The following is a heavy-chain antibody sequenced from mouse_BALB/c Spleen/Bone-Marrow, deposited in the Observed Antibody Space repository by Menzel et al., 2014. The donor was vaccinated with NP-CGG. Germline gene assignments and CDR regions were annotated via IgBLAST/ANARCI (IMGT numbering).Heavy chain of an antibody. CDR2: ISSGGSYT. V-gene: IGHV5-9*02. CDR1: GFAFSSYD. D-gene: IGHD2-10*01. Sequence: SGGGLVKPGGSLKLSCAASGFAFSSYDMSWVRQTPEKRLEWVATISSGGSYTYYPDSVKGRFTISRDNARNTLYLQMSSLRSEDTALYYCARHPYYGNYPAWFAYWGQGTLVTVSA. CDR3: ARHPYYGNYPAWFAY. J-gene: IGHJ3*01.